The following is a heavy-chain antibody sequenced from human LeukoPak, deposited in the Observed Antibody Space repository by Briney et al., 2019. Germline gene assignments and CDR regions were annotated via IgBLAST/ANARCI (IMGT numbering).Heavy chain of an antibody. CDR2: IRPETGEP. V-gene: IGHV1-24*01. D-gene: IGHD3-10*01. Sequence: ALVTVSCKISGFGLSVLSIHWMRQAPGKGLEWVGGIRPETGEPIFAQKFRGRVTITEDTFTDTGYLELRGLTSEDTAVYYCSTDSGRSYFYFDFWGQGTLVTVSS. J-gene: IGHJ4*02. CDR3: STDSGRSYFYFDF. CDR1: GFGLSVLS.